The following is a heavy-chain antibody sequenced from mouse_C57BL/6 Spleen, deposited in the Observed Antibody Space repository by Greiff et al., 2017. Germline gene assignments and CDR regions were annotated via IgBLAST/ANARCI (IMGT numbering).Heavy chain of an antibody. J-gene: IGHJ4*01. CDR3: ARGGPLYYAMDY. CDR2: SYPGSGST. D-gene: IGHD1-1*02. V-gene: IGHV1-55*01. Sequence: QVQLQQLGAELVKPGASVKMSCKASGYTFTSYWIIWVKQRPGQGLEWIGDSYPGSGSTNDNEKFKSTATLTVDTSSSTAYMQLSSLTSEDSAVYSSARGGPLYYAMDYWGQGTSVTVSS. CDR1: GYTFTSYW.